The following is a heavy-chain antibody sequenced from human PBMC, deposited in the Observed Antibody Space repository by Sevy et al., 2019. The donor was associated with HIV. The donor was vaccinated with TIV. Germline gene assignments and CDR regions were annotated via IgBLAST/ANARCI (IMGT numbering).Heavy chain of an antibody. Sequence: SETLSLTCAVSGGSISSGGYSWSWIRQPPGKGLEWIGYIYHSGSTYYNPSLKSRVTISVDRSKNQFSLKLSSVTAADTAVYYCARGGSKITFGGVIGPFDYWGQGTLVTVSS. D-gene: IGHD3-16*02. J-gene: IGHJ4*02. CDR2: IYHSGST. V-gene: IGHV4-30-2*01. CDR1: GGSISSGGYS. CDR3: ARGGSKITFGGVIGPFDY.